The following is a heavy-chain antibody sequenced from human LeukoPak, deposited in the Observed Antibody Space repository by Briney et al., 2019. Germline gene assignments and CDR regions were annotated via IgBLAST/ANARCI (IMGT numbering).Heavy chain of an antibody. D-gene: IGHD2-2*01. CDR2: LGISGGYT. CDR1: GFTLSNYA. V-gene: IGHV3-23*01. Sequence: GGSLRLSCVASGFTLSNYAMSWVRQAPGKGLEWVSSLGISGGYTWYAGSVKGRFTISRDNSKNTLYLQMNSLRAEDTAVYYCAKDLRDIVVVPAAQGNYWGQGTLVTVSS. CDR3: AKDLRDIVVVPAAQGNY. J-gene: IGHJ4*02.